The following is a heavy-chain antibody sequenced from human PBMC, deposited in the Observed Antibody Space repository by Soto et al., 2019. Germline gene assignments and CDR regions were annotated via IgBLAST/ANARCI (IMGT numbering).Heavy chain of an antibody. Sequence: SETLSLTCTVSGGSVSSGSYYWSWIRQPPGKGLEWIGYIYYSGSTNYNPSLKSRVTISVDTSKNQFSLKLSSVTAADTAVYYCARELMVRGVIGWAEGYGMDVWGQGTTVTVSS. V-gene: IGHV4-61*01. CDR1: GGSVSSGSYY. J-gene: IGHJ6*02. CDR2: IYYSGST. D-gene: IGHD3-10*01. CDR3: ARELMVRGVIGWAEGYGMDV.